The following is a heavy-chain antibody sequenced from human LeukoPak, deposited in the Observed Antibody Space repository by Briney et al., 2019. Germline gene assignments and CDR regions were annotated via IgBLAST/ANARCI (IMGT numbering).Heavy chain of an antibody. Sequence: GGSLRLSCAASGFTFSSYSMNWVRQAPGKGLEWVSSISSSRSYIYYADSVKGRFTISRDNAKNSLYLQMNSLRAEDTAVYYCARVQLAVATEEDYWGQGTLVTVSS. CDR2: ISSSRSYI. CDR3: ARVQLAVATEEDY. D-gene: IGHD6-19*01. V-gene: IGHV3-21*01. J-gene: IGHJ4*02. CDR1: GFTFSSYS.